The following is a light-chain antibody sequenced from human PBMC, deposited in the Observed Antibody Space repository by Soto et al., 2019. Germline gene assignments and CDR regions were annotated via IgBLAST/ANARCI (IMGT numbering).Light chain of an antibody. CDR1: SSDVGSYNY. V-gene: IGLV2-11*01. CDR2: DVS. Sequence: QSALTQPRSVSGSPGESVTISCSGTSSDVGSYNYVSWYQQYPGKAPKVMIYDVSERPSEVPVRFSGSKSGNTASLTISGPQSKEGADYFCCSFSGRDSWFFGGGTKVTAL. J-gene: IGLJ2*01. CDR3: CSFSGRDSWF.